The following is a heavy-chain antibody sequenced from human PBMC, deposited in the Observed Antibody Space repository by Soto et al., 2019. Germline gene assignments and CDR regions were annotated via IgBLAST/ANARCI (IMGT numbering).Heavy chain of an antibody. CDR1: GGSLSGYY. CDR2: IHHSGST. D-gene: IGHD2-15*01. CDR3: ASPGYCSDGTCYPDY. V-gene: IGHV4-34*01. J-gene: IGHJ4*02. Sequence: QVQLQQWGAGLLKPSETLSLTCAVYGGSLSGYYWSWIRQPPGTGLEWIGEIHHSGSTYYNPSLKSRVTLSVDTSKNQFSLKLNSVTAADTAVYYCASPGYCSDGTCYPDYWGQGTLVTVSS.